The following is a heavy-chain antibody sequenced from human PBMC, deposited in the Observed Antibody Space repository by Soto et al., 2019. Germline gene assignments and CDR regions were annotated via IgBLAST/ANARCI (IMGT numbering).Heavy chain of an antibody. CDR3: ARHPRVRGEQSSYYYYGMDV. D-gene: IGHD3-10*01. Sequence: GESLKISCKGSGYSFTSYWISWVRQMPGKGLEWMGRIDPSDSYTNYSPSFQGHVTISADKSISTAYLQWSSLKASDTAMYYCARHPRVRGEQSSYYYYGMDVWGQGTTVTVS. V-gene: IGHV5-10-1*01. J-gene: IGHJ6*02. CDR2: IDPSDSYT. CDR1: GYSFTSYW.